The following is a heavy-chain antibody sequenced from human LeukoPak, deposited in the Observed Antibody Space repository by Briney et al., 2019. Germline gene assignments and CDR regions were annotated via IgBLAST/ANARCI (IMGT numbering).Heavy chain of an antibody. CDR3: ARGSRQTDC. V-gene: IGHV3-30*01. J-gene: IGHJ4*02. CDR2: ISYDGSNK. D-gene: IGHD2-15*01. CDR1: GFIFSSHS. Sequence: GGSLRLSCAASGFIFSSHSIHWVRQAPGQGLEWVAAISYDGSNKYYADSVKGRFTISRDNSNNTLYLQMNSLRAEDTALYFCARGSRQTDCWGQGALVTVSS.